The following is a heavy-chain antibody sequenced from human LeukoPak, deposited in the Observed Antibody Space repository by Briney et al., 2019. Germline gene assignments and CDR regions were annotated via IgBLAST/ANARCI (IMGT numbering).Heavy chain of an antibody. CDR2: IKQDGSEK. J-gene: IGHJ3*02. CDR3: ARSRRVGYSSSWHVLPRHAFDI. V-gene: IGHV3-7*01. CDR1: GFIFSSYW. D-gene: IGHD6-13*01. Sequence: GGSLRLSCAASGFIFSSYWMSWVRQAPGKGLEWVANIKQDGSEKYYVDSVKGRFTISRDNAKNSLYLQMNSLRAEDTAVYYCARSRRVGYSSSWHVLPRHAFDIWGQGTMVTVSS.